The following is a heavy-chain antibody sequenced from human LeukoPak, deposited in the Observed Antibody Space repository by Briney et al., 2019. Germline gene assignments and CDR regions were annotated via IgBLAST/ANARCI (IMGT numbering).Heavy chain of an antibody. CDR1: GFTFSSYE. Sequence: GGSLRLSCAASGFTFSSYEMNWVRQAPGKGLEWVSYISSSGSTIYYADSVKGRFTISRDNSKNTLYLQMNSLRAEDTAVYYCARDLRYFDLLWSGYFQHWGQGTLVTVSS. D-gene: IGHD3-9*01. V-gene: IGHV3-48*03. CDR2: ISSSGSTI. J-gene: IGHJ1*01. CDR3: ARDLRYFDLLWSGYFQH.